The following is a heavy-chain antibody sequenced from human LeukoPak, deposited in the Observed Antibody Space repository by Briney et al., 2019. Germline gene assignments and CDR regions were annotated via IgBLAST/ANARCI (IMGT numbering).Heavy chain of an antibody. V-gene: IGHV3-7*01. D-gene: IGHD6-6*01. CDR3: ASESGIAARPTFDY. CDR1: GFTFSSYW. CDR2: IKQDGSEK. J-gene: IGHJ4*02. Sequence: GGSLRLSCAASGFTFSSYWMSWVHQAPGKGLEWVANIKQDGSEKYYVDSVKGRFTISRDNAKNSLYLQMNSLRAEDTAVYYCASESGIAARPTFDYWGQGTLVTVSS.